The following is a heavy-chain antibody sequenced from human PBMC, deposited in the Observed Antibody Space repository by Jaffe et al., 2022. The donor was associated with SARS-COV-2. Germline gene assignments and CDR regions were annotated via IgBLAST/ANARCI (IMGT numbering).Heavy chain of an antibody. V-gene: IGHV3-48*02. CDR1: GFTFSSYS. D-gene: IGHD4-17*01. Sequence: EVQLVESGGGLVQPGGSLRLSCAASGFTFSSYSMNWVRQAPGKGLEWVSYISSSSSTIYYADSVKGRFTISRDNAKNSLYLQMNSLRDEDTAVYYCALIATTPNYGDKTFDYWGQGTLVTVSS. CDR2: ISSSSSTI. CDR3: ALIATTPNYGDKTFDY. J-gene: IGHJ4*02.